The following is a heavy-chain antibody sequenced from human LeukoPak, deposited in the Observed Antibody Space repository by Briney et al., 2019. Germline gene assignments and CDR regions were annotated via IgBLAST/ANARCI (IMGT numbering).Heavy chain of an antibody. V-gene: IGHV3-48*03. Sequence: PGGSLRLSCAASGFTFSSYEMNWVRQAPGKGLEWVSYISSRGSTIYYTDSVKGRFTISRDNAKNSLYLQMNSLRAEDTAVYYCARYMGGRYYYYYMDVWGKGTTVTTSS. J-gene: IGHJ6*03. D-gene: IGHD1-26*01. CDR2: ISSRGSTI. CDR1: GFTFSSYE. CDR3: ARYMGGRYYYYYMDV.